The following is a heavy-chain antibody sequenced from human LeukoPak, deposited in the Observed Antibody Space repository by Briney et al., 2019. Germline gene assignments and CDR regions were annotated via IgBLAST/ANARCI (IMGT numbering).Heavy chain of an antibody. V-gene: IGHV4-4*07. Sequence: PSETLSLTCTVSGGSISSYYWSWIRQPAGKGLEWIGRIYTSGSTNYNPSLKSRVTMSVDTSKNQFSLKLSSVTAADTAVYYCAAPRDYSNYEGFDYWGQGTLVTVSS. CDR1: GGSISSYY. CDR2: IYTSGST. J-gene: IGHJ4*02. CDR3: AAPRDYSNYEGFDY. D-gene: IGHD4-11*01.